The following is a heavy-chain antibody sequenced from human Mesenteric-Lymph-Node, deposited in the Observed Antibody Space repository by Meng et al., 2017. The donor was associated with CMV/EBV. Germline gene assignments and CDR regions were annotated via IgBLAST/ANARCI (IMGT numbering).Heavy chain of an antibody. CDR1: GGSISSSSYY. Sequence: QLQLQESGPGPVQASETLSLTCTVPGGSISSSSYYWGWIRQPPGKGLEWIGSIYYSGSTYYNPSLKSRVTISVDTSKNQFSLKLSSVTAADTAVYYCARDGDYYDSSGYNPFDYWGQGTLVTVSS. CDR2: IYYSGST. V-gene: IGHV4-39*07. J-gene: IGHJ4*02. D-gene: IGHD3-22*01. CDR3: ARDGDYYDSSGYNPFDY.